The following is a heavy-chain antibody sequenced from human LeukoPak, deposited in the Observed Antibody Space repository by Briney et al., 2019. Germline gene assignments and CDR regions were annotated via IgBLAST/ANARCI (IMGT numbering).Heavy chain of an antibody. CDR2: IYSGGST. Sequence: GGSLRLSCAASGFTVSSNCMSWVRQAPGKGLEWVSVIYSGGSTYYADSVKGRFTISRDNSKNTLYLQMNSLRAEDTAVYYCARDGYNNLADYWGQGTLVTVSS. CDR3: ARDGYNNLADY. V-gene: IGHV3-66*01. CDR1: GFTVSSNC. J-gene: IGHJ4*02. D-gene: IGHD5-24*01.